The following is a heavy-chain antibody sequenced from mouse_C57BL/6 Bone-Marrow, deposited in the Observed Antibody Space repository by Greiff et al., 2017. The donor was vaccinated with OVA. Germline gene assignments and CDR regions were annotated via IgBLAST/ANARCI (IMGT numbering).Heavy chain of an antibody. Sequence: VKLVESGPGLVAPSQSLSITCTVSGFSLTSYGVHWVRQPPGQGLEWLVVIWSDGSTTCNSALKSRLSISKDNTKSQVFLKMNSLETDDTAMYYCAGHGRSGNYEGAWFAYWGQGTLVTVSA. V-gene: IGHV2-6-1*01. D-gene: IGHD2-1*01. CDR3: AGHGRSGNYEGAWFAY. J-gene: IGHJ3*01. CDR1: GFSLTSYG. CDR2: IWSDGST.